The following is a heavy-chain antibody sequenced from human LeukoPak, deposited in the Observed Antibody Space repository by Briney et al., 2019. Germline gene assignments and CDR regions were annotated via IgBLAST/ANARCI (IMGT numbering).Heavy chain of an antibody. D-gene: IGHD4-11*01. V-gene: IGHV4-31*03. Sequence: SETLSLTCTVSGGSISSGGYYWSWIRQHPGKGLEWIGYIYYSGSTYYNPSLKSRVTISVDTSKNQFSLNLSSVTAADTAVYYCARGPSMTTVTKSDYWGQGTLVTVSS. CDR2: IYYSGST. J-gene: IGHJ4*02. CDR3: ARGPSMTTVTKSDY. CDR1: GGSISSGGYY.